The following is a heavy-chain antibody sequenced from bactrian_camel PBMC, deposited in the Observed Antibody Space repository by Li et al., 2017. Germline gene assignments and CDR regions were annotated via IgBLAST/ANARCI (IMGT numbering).Heavy chain of an antibody. D-gene: IGHD3*01. Sequence: CEASGSTHMSSFCMGWFRQTPGKEREAVASIAMDGRSTYADTVEGRFTISKDNAQSTLYLQMRSLKPEDTAMYYCAAGWGHCDLQTDFQHWAGGPRSPSP. V-gene: IGHV3S57*01. J-gene: IGHJ4*01. CDR1: GSTHMSSFC. CDR2: IAMDGRS.